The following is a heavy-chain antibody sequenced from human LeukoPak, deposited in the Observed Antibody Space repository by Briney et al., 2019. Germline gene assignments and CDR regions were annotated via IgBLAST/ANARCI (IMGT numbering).Heavy chain of an antibody. CDR2: IWSDGSNK. J-gene: IGHJ4*02. CDR3: AREGHLNYCDY. Sequence: GRSLRLSCAASGFTFSTYVMHWVRQAPGRGLEWVTAIWSDGSNKYYADSVKGRFTISRDNSTNTLYLQMSGLRADDTAVYYCAREGHLNYCDYWGQGTLVTVSS. V-gene: IGHV3-33*01. CDR1: GFTFSTYV.